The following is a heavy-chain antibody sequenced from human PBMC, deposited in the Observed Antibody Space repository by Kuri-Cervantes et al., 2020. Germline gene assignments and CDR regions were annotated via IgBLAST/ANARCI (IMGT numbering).Heavy chain of an antibody. CDR3: AREGQDYYNSNGYLTRFYFDY. V-gene: IGHV3-23*01. Sequence: GGYLRLSCAASGFTLSSYAMTWVRQAPGKGLEWVSAISGSGGSTYYADSVKGRFTISRDNSKNTLYLQMNSLRAEDTAVYYCAREGQDYYNSNGYLTRFYFDYWGQGTLVTVSS. J-gene: IGHJ4*02. D-gene: IGHD3-22*01. CDR1: GFTLSSYA. CDR2: ISGSGGST.